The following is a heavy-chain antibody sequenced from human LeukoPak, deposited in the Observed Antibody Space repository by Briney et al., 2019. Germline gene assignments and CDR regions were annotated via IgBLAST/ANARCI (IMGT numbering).Heavy chain of an antibody. V-gene: IGHV3-21*01. CDR1: GFTFSSYT. CDR3: ARDLGGYGDYGTNFDY. CDR2: ISSSSSYI. D-gene: IGHD4-17*01. Sequence: GGSLRLSCAASGFTFSSYTMNWVRQAPGKGLEWVSAISSSSSYIYYADSVKGRFTISRDDAKKSLYLQMNSLRAEDTAVYYCARDLGGYGDYGTNFDYWGQGTLVTVSS. J-gene: IGHJ4*02.